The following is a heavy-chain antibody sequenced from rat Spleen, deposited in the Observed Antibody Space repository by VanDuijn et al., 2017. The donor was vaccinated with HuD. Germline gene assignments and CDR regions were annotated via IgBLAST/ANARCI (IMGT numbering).Heavy chain of an antibody. CDR1: GFNFSDYA. V-gene: IGHV5-17*01. Sequence: EVQLVESGGGLVQPGRSLKFSCAASGFNFSDYAMSWVRQAPKKGLEWVATIVFDGSNTYYRDSVKGRFTFSRDNAKSTLYLQMNSLRSEDTATYYCARRHYGYTDYFDYWGQGVMVTVSS. CDR3: ARRHYGYTDYFDY. J-gene: IGHJ2*01. D-gene: IGHD1-9*01. CDR2: IVFDGSNT.